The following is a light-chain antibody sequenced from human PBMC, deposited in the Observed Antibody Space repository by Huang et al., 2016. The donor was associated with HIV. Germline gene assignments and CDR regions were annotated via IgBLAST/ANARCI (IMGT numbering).Light chain of an antibody. J-gene: IGKJ2*01. CDR2: ATS. V-gene: IGKV1-39*01. CDR3: QQSYNTPPT. CDR1: QSISTY. Sequence: DIQMTQSPSSLSASVGDRVPITCRASQSISTYLNWFQQKPGKAPKLLIYATSNLQIEVPSRFSGSGSGTDFTLTVSSLQPEDFATYDCQQSYNTPPTFGQGTKLEI.